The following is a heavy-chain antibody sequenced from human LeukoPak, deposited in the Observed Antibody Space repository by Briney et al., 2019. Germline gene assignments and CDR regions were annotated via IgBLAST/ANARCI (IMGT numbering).Heavy chain of an antibody. J-gene: IGHJ6*02. V-gene: IGHV4-30-4*01. CDR1: GGSISSGDYY. CDR2: IYYSGST. Sequence: SETLSLTCTVSGGSISSGDYYWSWIRQPPGKGLEWIGYIYYSGSTYYNPSLKSRVTISVDTSKNQFSLKLSSVTAADTAVYYCARDHRASGMDVWGQGTTVTVSS. D-gene: IGHD3-10*01. CDR3: ARDHRASGMDV.